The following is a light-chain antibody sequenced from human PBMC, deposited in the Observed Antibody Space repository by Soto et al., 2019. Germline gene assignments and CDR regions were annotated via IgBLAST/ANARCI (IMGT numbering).Light chain of an antibody. J-gene: IGKJ5*01. V-gene: IGKV1-39*01. CDR1: ESISGH. CDR2: AAS. Sequence: DIQISQSPSSLSASVGYRVTITCLAAESISGHLNWYQQKPGRAPDLLIYAASTLQNGVPSRFTGSGSGTEFTLTITGLQLEDFATYYCQQDYSTLATFGQGTRLEIK. CDR3: QQDYSTLAT.